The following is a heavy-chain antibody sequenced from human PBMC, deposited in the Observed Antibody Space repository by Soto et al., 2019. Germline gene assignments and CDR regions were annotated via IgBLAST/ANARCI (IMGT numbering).Heavy chain of an antibody. Sequence: QVQLQESGPGLVKPSQTLSLTCTVSGGSISSGDYYWSWIRQPPGKGLEGFGYIYYSGSTYYNPSLKSRVTISVDTSKNQFSLKLSSVTAADTAVYYCAGSSTSCYYCGGLDAFDIWGQGTMVTVSS. V-gene: IGHV4-30-4*01. CDR2: IYYSGST. D-gene: IGHD2-2*01. CDR1: GGSISSGDYY. CDR3: AGSSTSCYYCGGLDAFDI. J-gene: IGHJ3*02.